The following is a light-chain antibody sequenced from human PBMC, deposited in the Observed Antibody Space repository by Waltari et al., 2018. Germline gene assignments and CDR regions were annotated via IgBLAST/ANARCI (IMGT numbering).Light chain of an antibody. CDR1: SSDVAGYNY. J-gene: IGLJ2*01. Sequence: QSALTQPSSVSGSPGQSITISCTGTSSDVAGYNYVSWYQQHPCKAPKLMMYDVSNRPSGVSNRFSGSKSGNTASLTISGLQAEDEADYYCSSYTSSSTRGVFGGGTKLTVL. CDR2: DVS. CDR3: SSYTSSSTRGV. V-gene: IGLV2-14*01.